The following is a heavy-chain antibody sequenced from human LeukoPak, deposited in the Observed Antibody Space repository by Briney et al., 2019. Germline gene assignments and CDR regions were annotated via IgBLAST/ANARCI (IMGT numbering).Heavy chain of an antibody. V-gene: IGHV1-18*01. D-gene: IGHD6-13*01. J-gene: IGHJ6*03. CDR2: ISAYNGNT. Sequence: ASVKVSCKASGYTFTSYGMSWVRQAPGQGLEWMGWISAYNGNTKYSQKLQGRVTMTTDTSTSTTYMELRSLRAEDTAVYYCARDRSVAPGTRGYYYYMDVWGKGTTVTVSS. CDR3: ARDRSVAPGTRGYYYYMDV. CDR1: GYTFTSYG.